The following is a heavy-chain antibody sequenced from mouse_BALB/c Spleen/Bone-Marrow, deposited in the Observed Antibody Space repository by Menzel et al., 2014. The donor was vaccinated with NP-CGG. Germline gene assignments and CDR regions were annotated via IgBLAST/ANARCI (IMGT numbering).Heavy chain of an antibody. D-gene: IGHD3-3*01. V-gene: IGHV1-61*01. CDR1: GYSFTSYW. CDR2: IHLSDSES. Sequence: VQLVESGAELVRPGASVKLSCKASGYSFTSYWMNWVKQRPGQGLEWIGMIHLSDSESRLNQKFKDKATLTVDKSSSTAYMQLSSPTSEDSAVYYCTRYDLTIRAFAYWGQGTLVTVSA. J-gene: IGHJ3*01. CDR3: TRYDLTIRAFAY.